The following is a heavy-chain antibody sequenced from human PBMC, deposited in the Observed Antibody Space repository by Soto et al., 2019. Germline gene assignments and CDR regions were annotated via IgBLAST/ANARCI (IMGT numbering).Heavy chain of an antibody. D-gene: IGHD5-12*01. CDR3: ASQRYSDYDGFYYGMDV. Sequence: GESLKISCKGSVYTFPSYWIAWVRQMPGKGLEYMGIVYPGDSDTRYGPSFQGRVTISADKSISTAYLQWRSVKASDTAIYYCASQRYSDYDGFYYGMDVWGQGTTVTVSS. J-gene: IGHJ6*02. V-gene: IGHV5-51*01. CDR1: VYTFPSYW. CDR2: VYPGDSDT.